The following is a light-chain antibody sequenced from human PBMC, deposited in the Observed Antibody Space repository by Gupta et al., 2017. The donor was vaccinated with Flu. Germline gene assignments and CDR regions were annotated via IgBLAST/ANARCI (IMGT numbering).Light chain of an antibody. J-gene: IGKJ4*01. CDR3: QQRSNWLT. V-gene: IGKV3-11*01. Sequence: EIVLTQSPATLSLSPGEGATISCRASQNVNRYLDWYQQRPGQAPRLLIYDASDRAASIPAKFSGSGSGTDFTLTISSLDPEDFAVYYCQQRSNWLTFGGGTMVEVK. CDR1: QNVNRY. CDR2: DAS.